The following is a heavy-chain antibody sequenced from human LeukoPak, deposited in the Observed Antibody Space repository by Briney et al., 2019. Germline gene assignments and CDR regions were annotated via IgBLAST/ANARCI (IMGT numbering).Heavy chain of an antibody. CDR3: ARAAPKTYYYDSSGYYDY. Sequence: GGSLRLSCAASGFTFSSYWMHRVRQAPGKGLVWVSRINSDGSSTSYADSVKGRFTISRDNAKNTLYLQMNSLRAEDTAVYYCARAAPKTYYYDSSGYYDYWGQGTLVTVSS. CDR1: GFTFSSYW. D-gene: IGHD3-22*01. V-gene: IGHV3-74*01. J-gene: IGHJ4*02. CDR2: INSDGSST.